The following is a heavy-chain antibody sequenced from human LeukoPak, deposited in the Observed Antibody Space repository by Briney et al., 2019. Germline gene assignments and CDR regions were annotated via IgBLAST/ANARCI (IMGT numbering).Heavy chain of an antibody. J-gene: IGHJ4*02. D-gene: IGHD6-13*01. CDR3: ARLSAGYSSSWSYFDY. CDR2: ISAYNGNT. Sequence: ASVKVSCKASGYTFTSYGISWVGQAPGQGLEWMGWISAYNGNTNYAQKLQGRVTMTTDTSTSTAYMELRSLRSDDTAVYYCARLSAGYSSSWSYFDYWGQGTLVTVSS. V-gene: IGHV1-18*04. CDR1: GYTFTSYG.